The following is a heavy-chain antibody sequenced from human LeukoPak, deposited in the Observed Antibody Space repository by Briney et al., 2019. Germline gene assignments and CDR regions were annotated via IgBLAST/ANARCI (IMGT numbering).Heavy chain of an antibody. Sequence: GGSLRLSCGASGFTFRNYGMHWVRQAPGKGLEWLAGIKQDGIEKYYVDSVKGRFTISRDNAQNSLYLQMNSLRAEDTAVYYCARDQRVVRGVIYDAFDIWGQGTMVTVSS. D-gene: IGHD3-10*01. J-gene: IGHJ3*02. CDR1: GFTFRNYG. V-gene: IGHV3-7*01. CDR2: IKQDGIEK. CDR3: ARDQRVVRGVIYDAFDI.